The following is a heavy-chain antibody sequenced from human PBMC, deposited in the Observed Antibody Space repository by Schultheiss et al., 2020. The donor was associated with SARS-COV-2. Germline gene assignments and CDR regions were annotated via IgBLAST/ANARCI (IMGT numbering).Heavy chain of an antibody. J-gene: IGHJ4*02. CDR1: GGSFSGYY. V-gene: IGHV4-4*07. CDR3: AREGPYKQGLLG. Sequence: TLSLTCAVYGGSFSGYYWSWIRQPAGKGLEWIGRIYTSGSTNYNPSLKSRVTMSVDTSKNQFSLKLSSVTAADTAVYYCAREGPYKQGLLGWGQGTLVTVSS. D-gene: IGHD6-19*01. CDR2: IYTSGST.